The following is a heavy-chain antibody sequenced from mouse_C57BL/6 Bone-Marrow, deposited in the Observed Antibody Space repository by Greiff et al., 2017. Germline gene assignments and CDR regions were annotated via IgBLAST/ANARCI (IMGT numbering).Heavy chain of an antibody. Sequence: QVQLQQPGAELVKPGASVKLSCKASGYTFTSYWMQWVKQRPGQGLAWIGEIDPSGSYTNYNQKFKGKATLTVDTASSTAYMQLSSLTSEDSAVYYCARKLRLDYWGQGTTLTVSS. CDR2: IDPSGSYT. CDR1: GYTFTSYW. CDR3: ARKLRLDY. J-gene: IGHJ2*01. V-gene: IGHV1-50*01. D-gene: IGHD2-4*01.